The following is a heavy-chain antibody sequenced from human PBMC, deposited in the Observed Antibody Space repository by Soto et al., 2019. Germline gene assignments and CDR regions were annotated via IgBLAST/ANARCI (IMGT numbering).Heavy chain of an antibody. J-gene: IGHJ4*02. CDR1: VFTFSSYS. Sequence: EVQLVESGGGLVQPGGSLRLSCAASVFTFSSYSMNWVRQAPGKGLEWVSYISSSSSTIYYADSVKGRFTISRDNAKNSLYLQMNSLRAEDTDVYYWARGQYCSGGSCYPGTWGQGTLVTVSS. V-gene: IGHV3-48*01. CDR3: ARGQYCSGGSCYPGT. CDR2: ISSSSSTI. D-gene: IGHD2-15*01.